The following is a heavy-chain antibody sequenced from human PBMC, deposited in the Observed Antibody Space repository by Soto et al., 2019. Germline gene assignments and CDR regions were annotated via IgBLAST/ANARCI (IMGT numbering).Heavy chain of an antibody. CDR3: AREAPGSPPDY. CDR1: GFTFSSYG. CDR2: IWYDGSNK. V-gene: IGHV3-33*01. J-gene: IGHJ4*02. Sequence: QVQLVESGGDVVQPGRSLRLSCAASGFTFSSYGMHWVRQAPGKGLEWVAVIWYDGSNKYYADSVKGRFTISRDNSKNTLYLQMNSLRAEDTAVYYCAREAPGSPPDYWGQGTLVTVSS. D-gene: IGHD3-10*01.